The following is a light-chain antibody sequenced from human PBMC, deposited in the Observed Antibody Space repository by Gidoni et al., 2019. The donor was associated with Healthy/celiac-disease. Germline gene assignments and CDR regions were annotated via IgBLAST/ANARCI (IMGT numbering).Light chain of an antibody. Sequence: QSALTQPACVSGSPGQSITISCTGPSSDVGGDNYVSWYQQHPGKAPKLMIYEVSTRPSGVSNRFSGSKSGNTASLTISGLHAEDEADYYCSSYTSSSTRVFGGGTKLTVL. CDR3: SSYTSSSTRV. CDR1: SSDVGGDNY. CDR2: EVS. V-gene: IGLV2-14*01. J-gene: IGLJ3*02.